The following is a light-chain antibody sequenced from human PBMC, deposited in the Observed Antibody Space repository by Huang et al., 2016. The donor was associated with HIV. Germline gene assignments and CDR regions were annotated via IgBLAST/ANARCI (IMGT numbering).Light chain of an antibody. V-gene: IGKV1-8*01. Sequence: AIRITQSPSSLSASPGDRVTSTCRARRGISSDFAWYQQRPGKAPKILLYAASTLQTVVSSSFSGSGSGTEFTLTISGLQSEDCTTYYCQQYYSYITFGQGTRLEIK. CDR3: QQYYSYIT. CDR2: AAS. CDR1: RGISSD. J-gene: IGKJ5*01.